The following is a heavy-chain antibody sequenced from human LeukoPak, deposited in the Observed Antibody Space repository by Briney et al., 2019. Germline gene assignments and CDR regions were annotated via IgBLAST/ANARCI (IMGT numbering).Heavy chain of an antibody. V-gene: IGHV3-74*01. CDR2: IDNEGSST. CDR3: ATGSGLWSPDY. D-gene: IGHD5-18*01. CDR1: GFTFSSYW. Sequence: QPGESLRLSCAASGFTFSSYWMHWVRQAPGKGLVWVSRIDNEGSSTSYADSVKGRFTISRDNAKNRLYVQMNSLRVEDTAVYYCATGSGLWSPDYWGQGTLVTVSS. J-gene: IGHJ4*02.